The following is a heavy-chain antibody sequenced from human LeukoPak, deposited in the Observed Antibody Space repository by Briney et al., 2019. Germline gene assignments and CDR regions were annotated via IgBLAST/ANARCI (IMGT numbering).Heavy chain of an antibody. CDR2: ISYDGSNE. J-gene: IGHJ3*02. V-gene: IGHV3-30*18. CDR3: GKNRYSGSLSPFDI. CDR1: GFTFSSYG. Sequence: GGSLRLSCAASGFTFSSYGMHWVRQAPGKGLEWVALISYDGSNEYYADSVRGRFTISRDNSKNTLYLQMNSLRAEDTAVYYCGKNRYSGSLSPFDIWGQGTMVTVSS. D-gene: IGHD1-26*01.